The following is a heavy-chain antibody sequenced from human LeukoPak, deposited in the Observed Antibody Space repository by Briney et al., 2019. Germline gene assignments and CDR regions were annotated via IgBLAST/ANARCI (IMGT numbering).Heavy chain of an antibody. D-gene: IGHD6-13*01. V-gene: IGHV3-23*01. CDR2: ISGSGGST. J-gene: IGHJ4*02. Sequence: GGSLRLSCAASGFTFSSYAVSWVRQAPGKGLEGVSAISGSGGSTYYADSVKGRFTISRDNSKNTLYLQMNSLRAEDTAVYYCAKDVYSSSWYPPRHFDYWGQGTLVTVSS. CDR3: AKDVYSSSWYPPRHFDY. CDR1: GFTFSSYA.